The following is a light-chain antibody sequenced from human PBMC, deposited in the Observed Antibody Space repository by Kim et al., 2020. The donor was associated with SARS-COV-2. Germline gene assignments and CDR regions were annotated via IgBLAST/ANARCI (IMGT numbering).Light chain of an antibody. Sequence: GERVTLSCRASQSVSSHVAWLQQKPGQAPRLLVYGAYIRATDTPARFSGSRSGTGFTEFTLTISSLQSEDFAGYYCQHYDNWPPTFGPGTKVDIK. CDR3: QHYDNWPPT. V-gene: IGKV3-15*01. J-gene: IGKJ1*01. CDR2: GAY. CDR1: QSVSSH.